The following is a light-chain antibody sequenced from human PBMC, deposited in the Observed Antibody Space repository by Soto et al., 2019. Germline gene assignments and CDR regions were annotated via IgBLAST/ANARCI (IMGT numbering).Light chain of an antibody. V-gene: IGKV3-20*01. CDR3: QQYNNWPPT. CDR2: GAS. CDR1: QRVSTRY. J-gene: IGKJ5*01. Sequence: ETVLTQSPGTLSLSQGEGSTLSCRAIQRVSTRYLDWYQQKPGKAPRLLIYGASSRATGIPDRFSGSGSGTESTLTISSLQSEDFEVYFCQQYNNWPPTFGQGTRLEIK.